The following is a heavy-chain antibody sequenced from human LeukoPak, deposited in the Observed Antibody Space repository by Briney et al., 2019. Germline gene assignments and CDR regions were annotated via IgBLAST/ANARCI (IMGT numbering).Heavy chain of an antibody. CDR1: GFTFGSYW. CDR3: ARVRSGSYSFDY. CDR2: IRQDGGEK. J-gene: IGHJ4*02. D-gene: IGHD1-26*01. V-gene: IGHV3-7*01. Sequence: QPGGSLRLSCAASGFTFGSYWMSWVRQVPGKRLEWLANIRQDGGEKHYVDSMKGRFTISRDNAKNSLFLQMNSLRAEDTAVYYCARVRSGSYSFDYWGRGILVTVAS.